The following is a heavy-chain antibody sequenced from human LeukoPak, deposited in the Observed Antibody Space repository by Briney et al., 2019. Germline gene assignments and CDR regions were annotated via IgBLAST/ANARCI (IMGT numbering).Heavy chain of an antibody. V-gene: IGHV4-31*03. Sequence: SETLSLTCTVSGGSISSGGYYWSWIRQHPGKGLEWIGYIYYSGSTYYNPSLKSRVTISVDTSKTQFSLKLSSVTAADTAVYFCARVGSPIRFGFDPWGQGTLVTVSS. CDR2: IYYSGST. J-gene: IGHJ5*02. D-gene: IGHD3-3*01. CDR1: GGSISSGGYY. CDR3: ARVGSPIRFGFDP.